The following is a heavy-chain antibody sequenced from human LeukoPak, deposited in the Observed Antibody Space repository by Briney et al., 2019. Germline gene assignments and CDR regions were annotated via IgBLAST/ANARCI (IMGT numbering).Heavy chain of an antibody. Sequence: GGSLRLSCAASGFAFSSYDMHWVRQVTEKGLEWVSVVGTAGDPYYTDSAKGRFTVSRDNAKNSLYLQMNSLRAGDKAVYYCARGATFDIWGQGTMVTVSS. V-gene: IGHV3-13*05. CDR3: ARGATFDI. CDR1: GFAFSSYD. CDR2: VGTAGDP. J-gene: IGHJ3*02.